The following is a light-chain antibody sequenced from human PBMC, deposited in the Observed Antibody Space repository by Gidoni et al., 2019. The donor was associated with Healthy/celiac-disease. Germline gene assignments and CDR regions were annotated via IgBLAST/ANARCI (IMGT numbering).Light chain of an antibody. Sequence: DIPMTQSPSSLSASVGDRVTITSQASQDISNYLNWYQQKPGKAPKLLIYDASNLETGGPSRFSGSGSGTDFTFTISSLQHEDIATDYCQRYDNLPRTFGPGTKVDIK. V-gene: IGKV1-33*01. CDR3: QRYDNLPRT. CDR2: DAS. J-gene: IGKJ3*01. CDR1: QDISNY.